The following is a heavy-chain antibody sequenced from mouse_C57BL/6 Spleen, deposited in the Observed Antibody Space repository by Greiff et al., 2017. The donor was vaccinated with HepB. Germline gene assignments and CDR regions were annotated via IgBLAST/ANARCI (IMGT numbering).Heavy chain of an antibody. Sequence: EVQLQQSGPELVKPGASVKISCQASGYTFTDYYMNWVKQSHGKSLEWIGDINPNNGGTSYNQKFKGKATLTVDKSSSTAYMELRSLTSEDSAVYYCAREVNYQGAMDYWGQGTSVTVSS. CDR3: AREVNYQGAMDY. D-gene: IGHD2-1*01. CDR2: INPNNGGT. J-gene: IGHJ4*01. CDR1: GYTFTDYY. V-gene: IGHV1-26*01.